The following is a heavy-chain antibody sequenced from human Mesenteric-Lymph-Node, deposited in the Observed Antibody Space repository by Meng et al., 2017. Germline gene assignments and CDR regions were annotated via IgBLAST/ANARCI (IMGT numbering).Heavy chain of an antibody. CDR2: INSDGSST. CDR1: GFTFSSYW. J-gene: IGHJ4*02. CDR3: AKLASVTATIDY. Sequence: GESLKISCAASGFTFSSYWMHWVRQAPGKGLVWVSRINSDGSSTSYADSVKGRFTISRDNSKNTLYLQMNSLRAEDTAVYYCAKLASVTATIDYWGQGTLVTVSS. D-gene: IGHD2-21*02. V-gene: IGHV3-74*01.